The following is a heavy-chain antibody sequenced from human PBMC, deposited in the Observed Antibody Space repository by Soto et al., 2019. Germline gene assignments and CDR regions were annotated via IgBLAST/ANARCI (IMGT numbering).Heavy chain of an antibody. CDR3: ARDLNYWSLLIDH. J-gene: IGHJ4*02. V-gene: IGHV3-33*01. CDR1: GFSLIRYG. Sequence: GGSLRLSCTASGFSLIRYGLHWVRQAPGKGLEWVAGLWSDGIKTSYTDSVKGRFTISRDTSKNMLYLQMNSLGAEDTAVYYCARDLNYWSLLIDHWGQGTLVTVSS. D-gene: IGHD2-8*02. CDR2: LWSDGIKT.